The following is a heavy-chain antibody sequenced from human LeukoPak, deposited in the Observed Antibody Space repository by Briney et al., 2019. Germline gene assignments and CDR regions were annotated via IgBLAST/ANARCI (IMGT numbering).Heavy chain of an antibody. D-gene: IGHD3-10*02. CDR2: ITSTSGYM. CDR3: AELGITMIGGV. CDR1: GFTFSSYS. V-gene: IGHV3-21*01. Sequence: PGGSLRLSCAASGFTFSSYSMNWVRQAPGKGLEWVSSITSTSGYMDYADSVKGRFTISRDNAKNSLYLQMNSLRAEDTAVYYCAELGITMIGGVWGKGTTVTISS. J-gene: IGHJ6*04.